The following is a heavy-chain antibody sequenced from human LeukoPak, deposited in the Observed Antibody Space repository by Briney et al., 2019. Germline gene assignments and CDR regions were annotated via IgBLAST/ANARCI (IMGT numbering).Heavy chain of an antibody. D-gene: IGHD3-10*01. V-gene: IGHV5-51*01. CDR3: ARRPLWGYGSGPTDAFDI. CDR1: GYSFTSYW. CDR2: IYPGDSDT. J-gene: IGHJ3*02. Sequence: GESLKISCKGSGYSFTSYWIGWVRQMPGKGLEWMGIIYPGDSDTRYSPSFQGQVTISADKSISTAYLQWSSLKASDTAMYYCARRPLWGYGSGPTDAFDIWGQGTMVTVSS.